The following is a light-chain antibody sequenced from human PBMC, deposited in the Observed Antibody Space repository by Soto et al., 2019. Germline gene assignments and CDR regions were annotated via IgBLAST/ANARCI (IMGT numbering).Light chain of an antibody. J-gene: IGKJ1*01. CDR3: QQYGDSPDTDRWT. CDR1: QSVRSSS. CDR2: GAS. Sequence: EIVLTQSPGTLSLSPGERASLSCRASQSVRSSSLAWYQQKPGQPPRLLIYGASSRATGIPNRFSGSGSGTNLTLTISTLEPEDFAVYFCQQYGDSPDTDRWTFGPATKVEIK. V-gene: IGKV3-20*01.